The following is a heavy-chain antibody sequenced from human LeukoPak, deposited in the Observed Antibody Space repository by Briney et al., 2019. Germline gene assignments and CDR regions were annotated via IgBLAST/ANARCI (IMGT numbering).Heavy chain of an antibody. V-gene: IGHV1-8*03. D-gene: IGHD3-3*01. J-gene: IGHJ6*03. Sequence: ASVKVSCKASGYTFTSYDINWVRQATGQGLEWMGWMNPNSGNTGYAQKFQGRVIITRNTSISTAYMELSSLRSEDTAVYYCARVGHYDFWSGPNYYYYYMDVWGKGTTVTVSS. CDR1: GYTFTSYD. CDR3: ARVGHYDFWSGPNYYYYYMDV. CDR2: MNPNSGNT.